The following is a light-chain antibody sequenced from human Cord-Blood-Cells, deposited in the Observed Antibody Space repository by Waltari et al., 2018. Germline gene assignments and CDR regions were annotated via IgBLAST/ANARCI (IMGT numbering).Light chain of an antibody. CDR3: NSRDSSGNHYV. CDR2: GKN. J-gene: IGLJ1*01. CDR1: SLRRYY. V-gene: IGLV3-19*01. Sequence: SSELTQDPAVSVALGQTVRITCQGDSLRRYYASWYQQKPGQAPVLVIYGKNKRPSGIPDRFSGSSSGNTASLTITGAQAEDEADYYCNSRDSSGNHYVFGTGTKVTVL.